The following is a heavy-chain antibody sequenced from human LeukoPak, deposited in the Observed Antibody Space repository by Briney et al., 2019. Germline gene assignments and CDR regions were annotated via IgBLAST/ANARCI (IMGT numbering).Heavy chain of an antibody. J-gene: IGHJ6*03. V-gene: IGHV4-59*01. CDR2: IYYSGST. D-gene: IGHD6-13*01. Sequence: SETLSLTCTVSGGSISSYYWSWIRQPPGKGLEWIGYIYYSGSTNYNPSLKSRVTISVDTSKNQFSLKLSSVTAADTAVYYCARESAAAGTGILYYYYMDVWGKGTTVTVSS. CDR1: GGSISSYY. CDR3: ARESAAAGTGILYYYYMDV.